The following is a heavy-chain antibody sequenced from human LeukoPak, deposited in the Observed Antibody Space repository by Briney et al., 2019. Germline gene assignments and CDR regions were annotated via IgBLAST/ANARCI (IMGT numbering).Heavy chain of an antibody. D-gene: IGHD1-26*01. J-gene: IGHJ4*02. V-gene: IGHV4-59*01. CDR3: ARGSIVGATTLDY. CDR2: VYYSGST. CDR1: GGSISSYY. Sequence: SETLSLTCTVSGGSISSYYWSWMRQPPGKGLEWIGYVYYSGSTNYNPSLKSRVTISVDTSKNQFSLKLNSLTAADTAVYYCARGSIVGATTLDYWGQGTLVTVSS.